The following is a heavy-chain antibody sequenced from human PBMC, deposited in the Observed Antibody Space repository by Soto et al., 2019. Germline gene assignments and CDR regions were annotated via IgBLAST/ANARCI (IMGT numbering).Heavy chain of an antibody. CDR3: AKAASSGWTTFDY. CDR1: GFTFSSYG. Sequence: GSLRLSCAASGFTFSSYGMHWVRQAPGKGLEWVALISYDGSKKHYADSVKGRFTISRDNSKNTLYLQMDTLRAEDTAVYYCAKAASSGWTTFDYWGQGTLVTVSS. J-gene: IGHJ4*02. V-gene: IGHV3-30*18. D-gene: IGHD6-19*01. CDR2: ISYDGSKK.